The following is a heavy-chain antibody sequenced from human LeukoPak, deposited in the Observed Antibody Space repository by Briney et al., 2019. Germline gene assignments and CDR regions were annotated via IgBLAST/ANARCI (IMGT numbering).Heavy chain of an antibody. D-gene: IGHD5-24*01. CDR1: GFTFGDYA. CDR3: TREDGYNRRFDY. Sequence: GGSLRLSCTASGFTFGDYAMSWVRQSPGGGLEWVGFIRSKAYGGTTEYAASVKGRFTISRDDSKTIAYLQMNFLQTEDTAVYYCTREDGYNRRFDYWGQGTLVTVSS. V-gene: IGHV3-49*04. CDR2: IRSKAYGGTT. J-gene: IGHJ4*02.